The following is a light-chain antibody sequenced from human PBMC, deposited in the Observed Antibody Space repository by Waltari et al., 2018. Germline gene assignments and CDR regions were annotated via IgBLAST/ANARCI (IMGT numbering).Light chain of an antibody. J-gene: IGKJ2*01. CDR1: QTVSGY. V-gene: IGKV1-39*01. Sequence: DIQTTQSPSSLSASIGDRITITCRASQTVSGYLNWYQQRPGKPPKLLIFAVSTLQGGVPSRFSGSGAGADFTLTISSLQREDFATYYCQQSYSIPHTFGQGTTLEI. CDR2: AVS. CDR3: QQSYSIPHT.